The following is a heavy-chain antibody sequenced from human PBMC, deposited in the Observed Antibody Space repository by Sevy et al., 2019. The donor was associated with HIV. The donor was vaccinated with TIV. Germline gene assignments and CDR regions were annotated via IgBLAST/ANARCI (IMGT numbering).Heavy chain of an antibody. Sequence: GRSLRLSCAASGFTFSNYWMSWVRQAPGKGLEWVANIKQDGSEKYYVDSVKGRFTISRDNAKNSLSLQMNSLRAGDTAMYYCARDKGQGWFDPWGQGTLVTVSS. V-gene: IGHV3-7*01. J-gene: IGHJ5*02. CDR2: IKQDGSEK. CDR1: GFTFSNYW. CDR3: ARDKGQGWFDP.